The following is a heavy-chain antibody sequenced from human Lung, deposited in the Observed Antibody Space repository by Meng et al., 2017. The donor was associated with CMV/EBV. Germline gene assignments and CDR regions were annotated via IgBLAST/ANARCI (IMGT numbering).Heavy chain of an antibody. Sequence: GSLRLXCTVSGGSISSYYWSWIRQPPGKGLEWIGYIYYSGSTNYNPSLKSRVTISVDTSKNQFSLKLSSVTAADTAVYYCARADGGDAFDIWGQGTMVTV. CDR2: IYYSGST. J-gene: IGHJ3*02. CDR1: GGSISSYY. V-gene: IGHV4-59*01. CDR3: ARADGGDAFDI.